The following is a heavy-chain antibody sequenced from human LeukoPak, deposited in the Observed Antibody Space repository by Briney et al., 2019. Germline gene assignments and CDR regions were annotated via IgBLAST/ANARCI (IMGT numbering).Heavy chain of an antibody. V-gene: IGHV3-23*01. D-gene: IGHD5/OR15-5a*01. J-gene: IGHJ5*02. CDR3: ARYTVSSRPSCQFDP. CDR1: AFTFSDFS. Sequence: PGGSLGLSCIGSAFTFSDFSLTWVRQAPGNGLEWVSTIGPGRDTHYADSVKGRVTISRDNSNNAVYLQMDSLRPDDTAMYYCARYTVSSRPSCQFDPWGQGTLVTVSS. CDR2: IGPGRDT.